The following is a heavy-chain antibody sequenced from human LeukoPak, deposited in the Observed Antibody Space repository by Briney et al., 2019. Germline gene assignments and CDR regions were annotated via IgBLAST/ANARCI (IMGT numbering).Heavy chain of an antibody. J-gene: IGHJ4*02. CDR1: GYSFTSYW. D-gene: IGHD6-13*01. CDR2: IYPVDSAS. V-gene: IGHV5-51*01. Sequence: GQSLKISCKGSGYSFTSYWIGWVRQMPGKGLEWMAIIYPVDSASRYSPSFQGQVSISVDKSISTAYLQWSGLKASDTAMYYCAITQYITSFDYWGQGTLVTVSS. CDR3: AITQYITSFDY.